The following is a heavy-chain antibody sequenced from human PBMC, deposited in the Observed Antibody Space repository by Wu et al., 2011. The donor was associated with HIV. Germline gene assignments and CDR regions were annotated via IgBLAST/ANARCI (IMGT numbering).Heavy chain of an antibody. J-gene: IGHJ4*02. D-gene: IGHD4-17*01. CDR1: GYPFTGYY. CDR2: INPHSGGT. CDR3: ARGGDRGDSGDYVDFDF. V-gene: IGHV1-2*02. Sequence: QVQLVQSGAEVKKPGASVKVSCKASGYPFTGYYMHWVRQAPGQGLEWMGWINPHSGGTNYAQKFQGRVTMTRDTSISTAYIELSRLRSDDTAVYYCARGGDRGDSGDYVDFDFWGQGTLVTVSS.